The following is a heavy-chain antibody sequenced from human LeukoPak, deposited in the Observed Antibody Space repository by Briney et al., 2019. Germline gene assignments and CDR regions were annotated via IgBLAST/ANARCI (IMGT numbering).Heavy chain of an antibody. V-gene: IGHV4-59*02. J-gene: IGHJ4*02. CDR1: SGSVNSYY. D-gene: IGHD3-22*01. CDR2: IYYSGST. Sequence: PSETLSLTCTVSSGSVNSYYWSWIRQPPGKGLEWIGYIYYSGSTNYNPSLKSRVTISVDTSKNQFSLKLSSVTAADTAVYYCARARWYYYDSSGYYYAFDYWGQGTLVTVSS. CDR3: ARARWYYYDSSGYYYAFDY.